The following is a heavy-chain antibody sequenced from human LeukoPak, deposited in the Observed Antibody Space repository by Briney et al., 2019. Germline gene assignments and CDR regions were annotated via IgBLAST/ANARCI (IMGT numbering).Heavy chain of an antibody. CDR2: INPNSGNT. J-gene: IGHJ4*02. CDR3: ARGFRRGYCSGGSCHGIGY. Sequence: ASVKVSCKTSGYIFTDYYMHWVRQAPGQELGWMGRINPNSGNTGYAQKFQGRVTMTRNTSISTAYMELSSLRSEDTAVYYCARGFRRGYCSGGSCHGIGYWGQGTLVTVSS. CDR1: GYIFTDYY. D-gene: IGHD2-15*01. V-gene: IGHV1/OR15-1*04.